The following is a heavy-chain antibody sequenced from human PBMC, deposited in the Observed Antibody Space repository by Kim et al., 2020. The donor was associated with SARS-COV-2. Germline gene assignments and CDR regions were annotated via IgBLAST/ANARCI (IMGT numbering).Heavy chain of an antibody. CDR3: ARDFFGNIVATILQGAFDI. V-gene: IGHV4-39*07. D-gene: IGHD5-12*01. J-gene: IGHJ3*02. Sequence: SETLSLTCTVSGGSISSSSYYWGWIRQPPGKGLEWIGSIYYSGSTYYNPSLKSRVTISVDTSKNQFSLKLSSVTAADTAVYYCARDFFGNIVATILQGAFDIWGQGTMVTVSS. CDR1: GGSISSSSYY. CDR2: IYYSGST.